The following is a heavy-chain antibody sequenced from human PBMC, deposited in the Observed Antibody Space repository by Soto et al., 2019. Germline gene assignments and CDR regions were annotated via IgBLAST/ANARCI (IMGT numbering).Heavy chain of an antibody. CDR1: GGSISVGGYY. Sequence: QVQLQESGPGLVRPSQTLSLTCLVSGGSISVGGYYWSWIRQHPGKGLEWIGYIYYSGSTYYNPSLKSRVTISVDTPKNQFSLKLSSVTAADTAVYYCASIVSSAHGEFSDWGQGTLVTVSS. CDR3: ASIVSSAHGEFSD. D-gene: IGHD3-10*01. CDR2: IYYSGST. V-gene: IGHV4-31*03. J-gene: IGHJ4*02.